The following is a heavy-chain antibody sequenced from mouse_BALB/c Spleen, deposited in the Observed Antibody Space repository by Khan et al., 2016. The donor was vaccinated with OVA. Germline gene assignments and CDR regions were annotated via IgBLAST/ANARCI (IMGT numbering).Heavy chain of an antibody. V-gene: IGHV3-2*02. CDR1: GYSITSDYA. Sequence: EVQLQESGPGLVKPSQSLSLTCTVTGYSITSDYAWNWIRQFPGNKLEWMGYISYSGNTTYNPSLKSRISITRDTSKNQFFLQLKSVTTEDTATYYCASELGRYYASDYWGQGTSVTVSS. CDR3: ASELGRYYASDY. CDR2: ISYSGNT. D-gene: IGHD4-1*01. J-gene: IGHJ4*01.